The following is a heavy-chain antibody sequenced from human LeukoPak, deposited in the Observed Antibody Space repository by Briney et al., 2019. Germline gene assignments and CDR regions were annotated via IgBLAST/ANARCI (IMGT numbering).Heavy chain of an antibody. V-gene: IGHV1-18*01. D-gene: IGHD3-22*01. CDR3: ARDGEYYYDSNPQFDY. Sequence: ASVKVSCKASGYTFTSYGISWVRQAPGQGLEWMGWISAYNGNTNYAQKLQGRVTMTTDTSTSTAYMELRSLRSDDTAVYYCARDGEYYYDSNPQFDYWGQGTLVTVSS. CDR2: ISAYNGNT. J-gene: IGHJ4*02. CDR1: GYTFTSYG.